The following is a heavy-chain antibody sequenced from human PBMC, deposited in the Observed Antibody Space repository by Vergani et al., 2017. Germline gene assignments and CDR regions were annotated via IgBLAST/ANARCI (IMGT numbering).Heavy chain of an antibody. CDR1: GYTFTSYY. CDR3: ARDSRYCSSTSCYVGRDWFDP. J-gene: IGHJ5*02. D-gene: IGHD2-2*01. Sequence: QVQLVQCGAEVKKPGASVKVSCKASGYTFTSYYMHWVRQAPGQGLEWMGIINPSGGSTSYAQKFQGRVTMTRDTSTSTVYMELSSLRSEDTAVYYCARDSRYCSSTSCYVGRDWFDPWGQGTLVTVSS. V-gene: IGHV1-46*01. CDR2: INPSGGST.